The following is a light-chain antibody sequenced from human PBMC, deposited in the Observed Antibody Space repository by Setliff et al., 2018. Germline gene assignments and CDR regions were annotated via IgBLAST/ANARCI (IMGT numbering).Light chain of an antibody. CDR3: AAWDAKLSAYV. Sequence: QSVLTQPPSASGTPGQRVTISCSGGSSNIGSNTVNWYQQLPGTAPKLLMHSNNQRPSGVPDRFSGSKSGTSASLAISGPQSEDEADYYCAAWDAKLSAYVFGIGTKVTV. CDR1: SSNIGSNT. CDR2: SNN. V-gene: IGLV1-44*01. J-gene: IGLJ1*01.